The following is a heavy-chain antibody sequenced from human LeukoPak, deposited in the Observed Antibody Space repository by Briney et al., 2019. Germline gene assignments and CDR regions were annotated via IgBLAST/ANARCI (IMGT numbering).Heavy chain of an antibody. V-gene: IGHV3-64*01. CDR3: AVAPPVKRIGWYGEDEF. CDR1: GFTFRSYA. Sequence: PGGSLRLSCAASGFTFRSYAMHWVRQAPGKGPEYVAAICGNGYKKHYGSSEQGRFTVSRDNTKNTLYLQMGSLRTEYMAVYYCAVAPPVKRIGWYGEDEFRGQESLVTVSS. CDR2: ICGNGYKK. D-gene: IGHD6-19*01. J-gene: IGHJ1*01.